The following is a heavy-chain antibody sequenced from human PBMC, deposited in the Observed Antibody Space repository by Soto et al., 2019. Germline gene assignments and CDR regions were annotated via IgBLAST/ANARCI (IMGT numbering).Heavy chain of an antibody. J-gene: IGHJ4*02. V-gene: IGHV3-15*01. CDR3: AITAMINRDSSTSFDY. CDR1: GLTFSNVW. CDR2: IKSKSDGETA. D-gene: IGHD5-18*01. Sequence: EVQLVESGGGSVKPGGSLRLSCAASGLTFSNVWMTWVRQAPGKGLEWVGRIKSKSDGETADVAAPMKGRFTISRDDSKNTVFLEMNSLKSEDTALYYCAITAMINRDSSTSFDYWGQGTQVTVSS.